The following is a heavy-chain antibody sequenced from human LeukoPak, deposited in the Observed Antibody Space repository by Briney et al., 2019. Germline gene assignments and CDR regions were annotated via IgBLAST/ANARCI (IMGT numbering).Heavy chain of an antibody. V-gene: IGHV3-48*01. J-gene: IGHJ3*02. CDR3: AKAGDFWSGYYKTTDAFDI. D-gene: IGHD3-3*01. CDR2: ISSSSSTI. Sequence: AGGSLRLSCAASGFTFSSYSMNWVRQAPGKGLEWVSYISSSSSTIYYADSVKGRFTISRDSAKNSLYLQMNSLRAEDTAVYYCAKAGDFWSGYYKTTDAFDIWGQGTMVTVSS. CDR1: GFTFSSYS.